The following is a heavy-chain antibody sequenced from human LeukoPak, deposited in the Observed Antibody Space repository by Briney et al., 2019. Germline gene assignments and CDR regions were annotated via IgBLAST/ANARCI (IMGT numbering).Heavy chain of an antibody. Sequence: GGSLRLSCAASGFTFSSYAMHWVRQAPGKGLEYVSAISSNGGSTYYANSVKGRFTISRDNSKNTLYLQMGSLRAEDMAVYYCARWGSSEGVVYWGQGTLVTVSS. CDR1: GFTFSSYA. D-gene: IGHD2-2*01. CDR3: ARWGSSEGVVY. J-gene: IGHJ4*02. V-gene: IGHV3-64*01. CDR2: ISSNGGST.